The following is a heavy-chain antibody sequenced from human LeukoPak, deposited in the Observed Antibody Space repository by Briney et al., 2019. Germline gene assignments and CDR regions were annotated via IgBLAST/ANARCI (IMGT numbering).Heavy chain of an antibody. CDR1: GFTFSRHW. J-gene: IGHJ4*02. Sequence: PGGSLRLSCAASGFTFSRHWMHWVRQAPGKGLEWLSFINSDGSTTSHAESVKGRFTTSRDNAKNTLHLQMNSLRAEDTAVYYCARGGVAGGNDYWGQGTLVTVSS. CDR3: ARGGVAGGNDY. D-gene: IGHD3-10*01. CDR2: INSDGSTT. V-gene: IGHV3-74*01.